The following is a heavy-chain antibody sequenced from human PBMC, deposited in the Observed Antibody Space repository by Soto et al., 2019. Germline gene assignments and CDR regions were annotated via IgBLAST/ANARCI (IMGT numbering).Heavy chain of an antibody. CDR2: IYHSGST. Sequence: SETLSLTCAVSSGSISSSNWWSWARQPPGKGLEWIGEIYHSGSTNYNPSLKSRVTISVDKSKNQFSLKLSSVTAADTAVYYCARAPYYDFWSGYYNGPRWFDPWGQGTLVTVSS. J-gene: IGHJ5*02. D-gene: IGHD3-3*01. CDR3: ARAPYYDFWSGYYNGPRWFDP. CDR1: SGSISSSNW. V-gene: IGHV4-4*02.